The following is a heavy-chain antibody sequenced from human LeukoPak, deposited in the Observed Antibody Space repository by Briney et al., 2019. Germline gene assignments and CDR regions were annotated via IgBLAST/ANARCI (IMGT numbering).Heavy chain of an antibody. CDR1: GYSFPSYW. Sequence: GQSLKFSCNGSGYSFPSYWIGWAGQMSGKGLEWMGIIYPGDSDTRYSTSFQGQVTISADKSISTAYLQWSSLKASDTAMYYCASPPLYCSGGSCSWSDAFDIWGQGTMVTVSS. J-gene: IGHJ3*02. D-gene: IGHD2-15*01. CDR2: IYPGDSDT. V-gene: IGHV5-51*01. CDR3: ASPPLYCSGGSCSWSDAFDI.